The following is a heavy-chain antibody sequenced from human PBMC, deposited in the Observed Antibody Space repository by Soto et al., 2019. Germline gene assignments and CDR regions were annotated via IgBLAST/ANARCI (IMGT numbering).Heavy chain of an antibody. D-gene: IGHD7-27*01. CDR3: ARDFITGDGAFDI. CDR1: GFTFSSYS. V-gene: IGHV3-21*01. Sequence: GGSLRLSCAASGFTFSSYSMNWVRQAPGKGLEWVSSISSSSSYIYYADSVKGRFTISRDNAKNSLYLQMNSLRAEDTAVYYCARDFITGDGAFDIWGQGTMVTVSS. CDR2: ISSSSSYI. J-gene: IGHJ3*02.